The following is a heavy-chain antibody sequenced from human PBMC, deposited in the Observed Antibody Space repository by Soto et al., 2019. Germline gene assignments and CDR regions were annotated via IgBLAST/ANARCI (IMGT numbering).Heavy chain of an antibody. CDR1: GFTFSNYA. V-gene: IGHV3-23*01. J-gene: IGHJ3*02. Sequence: EVRLLESGGGLVQPGGSLRLSCVASGFTFSNYAMSWVRQAPGKGLEWVSVVTGRSSSTYYADSVEGRFIISRDNSRNTLLLQMNSLGAEDTAVYYCTKHLPSKKNPRRWADAFHIWGQGTILTVSS. D-gene: IGHD3-16*01. CDR2: VTGRSSST. CDR3: TKHLPSKKNPRRWADAFHI.